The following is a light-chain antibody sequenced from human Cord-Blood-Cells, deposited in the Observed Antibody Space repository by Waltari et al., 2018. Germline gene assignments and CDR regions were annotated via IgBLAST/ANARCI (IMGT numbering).Light chain of an antibody. J-gene: IGLJ2*01. CDR3: SSYTSSSTLVV. CDR1: SSDVGGYNY. Sequence: QSALTQPASVSGSPGHSITISCTGTSSDVGGYNYVSWYQQHPGNAPKLMIYDVSNRPSGVSNRFSCSKSGNTASLTISGLQAEDEADYYCSSYTSSSTLVVFGGGTKLTVL. V-gene: IGLV2-14*01. CDR2: DVS.